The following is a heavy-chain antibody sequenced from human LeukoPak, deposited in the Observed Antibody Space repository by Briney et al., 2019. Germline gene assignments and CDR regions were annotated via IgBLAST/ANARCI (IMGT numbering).Heavy chain of an antibody. CDR3: ASGVNYFDY. Sequence: GGSLRLFCAASGFTFSSYNKKWVRQAPGKGLEWVSSISSRSSYIFYADSVKGRFTISRDNAKKSLYLQMNSLRAEDTAVYYCASGVNYFDYWGQGTLVTVSS. CDR2: ISSRSSYI. V-gene: IGHV3-21*01. J-gene: IGHJ4*02. CDR1: GFTFSSYN. D-gene: IGHD3-3*01.